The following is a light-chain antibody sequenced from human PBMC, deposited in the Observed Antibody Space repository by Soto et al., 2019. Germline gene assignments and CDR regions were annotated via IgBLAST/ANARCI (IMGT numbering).Light chain of an antibody. CDR3: QSFDRSLTAWV. Sequence: QPVLTQPPSVSGAPGQRVTISCTGSSSNSGAGYDVHWYQQLPGTAPTLLISGNTDRPSGVPDRFSGSKSGTSASLAITGLQTEDEADYYCQSFDRSLTAWVFGGGTKVTVL. V-gene: IGLV1-40*01. J-gene: IGLJ3*02. CDR1: SSNSGAGYD. CDR2: GNT.